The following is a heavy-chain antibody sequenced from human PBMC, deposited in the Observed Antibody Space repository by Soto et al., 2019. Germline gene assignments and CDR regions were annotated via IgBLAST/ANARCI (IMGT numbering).Heavy chain of an antibody. J-gene: IGHJ5*02. CDR1: GFSLSTSGVG. CDR3: AHSLIGYYYDSSGSNWFDP. V-gene: IGHV2-5*02. D-gene: IGHD3-22*01. CDR2: IYWDDDK. Sequence: QITLKESGPTLVKPTQTLTLTCTFSGFSLSTSGVGVGWIRQPPGKALEWLALIYWDDDKPYSPSLKGRHTITKDTSKNPVVLTMPNMDPVDTATYYCAHSLIGYYYDSSGSNWFDPWGQGTLVTVSS.